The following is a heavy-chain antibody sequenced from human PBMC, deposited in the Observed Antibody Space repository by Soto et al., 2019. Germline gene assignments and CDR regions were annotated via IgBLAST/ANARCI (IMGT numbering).Heavy chain of an antibody. Sequence: SETLSLTCAVYGGSFSGYYWSWIRRPPGKGLEWIGEINHSGSTNYNPSLKSRVTISVDTSKNQFSLKLSSVTAADTAVYYCARGSLWFGELLYLDYWGQGTLVTVSS. J-gene: IGHJ4*02. D-gene: IGHD3-10*01. V-gene: IGHV4-34*01. CDR2: INHSGST. CDR1: GGSFSGYY. CDR3: ARGSLWFGELLYLDY.